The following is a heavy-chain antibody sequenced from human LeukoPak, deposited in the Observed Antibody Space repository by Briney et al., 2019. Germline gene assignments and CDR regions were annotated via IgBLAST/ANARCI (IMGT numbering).Heavy chain of an antibody. Sequence: SETLSLTCIISGGSSSSCYWSWIRQPPGKGLEWIGYIHYRGSTNYNPSLRSRATISLDTSMNQVSLKLTSVTAADTAVYYCARRASGSYPDYFDYWGQGTLVTVSS. CDR1: GGSSSSCY. D-gene: IGHD1-26*01. V-gene: IGHV4-59*08. J-gene: IGHJ4*02. CDR2: IHYRGST. CDR3: ARRASGSYPDYFDY.